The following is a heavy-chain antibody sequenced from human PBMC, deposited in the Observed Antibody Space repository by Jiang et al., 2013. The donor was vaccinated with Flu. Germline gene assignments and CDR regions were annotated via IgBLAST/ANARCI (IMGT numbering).Heavy chain of an antibody. D-gene: IGHD3-10*02. CDR1: GFTFSSYS. CDR2: ISSSGSPI. CDR3: ARDPPYDVPGVAFDI. Sequence: VQLLESGGGLVQPGGSLRLSCAASGFTFSSYSVNWVRQAPGKGLEWVSYISSSGSPIYYADSVKGRFTISRDSAENSVYLQMNSLRDEDTAVYYCARDPPYDVPGVAFDIWGQGTMVTVSS. J-gene: IGHJ3*02. V-gene: IGHV3-48*02.